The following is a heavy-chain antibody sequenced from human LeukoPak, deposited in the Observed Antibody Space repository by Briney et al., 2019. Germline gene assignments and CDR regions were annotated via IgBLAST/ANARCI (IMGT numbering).Heavy chain of an antibody. V-gene: IGHV3-11*01. J-gene: IGHJ4*02. CDR3: AGDATCSSTSCYAPSGSFDY. CDR2: ISSSGSTI. D-gene: IGHD2-2*01. CDR1: GFTFSDYY. Sequence: GGSLRLSCAASGFTFSDYYMSWIRQAPGKGLEWVSYISSSGSTIYYADSVKGRFTISRDNAKNSLYLQMNSLRAEDTAVYYCAGDATCSSTSCYAPSGSFDYWGQGTLVTVSS.